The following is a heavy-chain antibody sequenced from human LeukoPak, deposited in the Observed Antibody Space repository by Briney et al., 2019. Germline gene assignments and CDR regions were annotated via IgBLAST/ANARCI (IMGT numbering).Heavy chain of an antibody. CDR2: IYYSGST. CDR1: GGSISSSSYY. D-gene: IGHD3-3*01. CDR3: ARGRGVFGVVHYYMDV. J-gene: IGHJ6*03. V-gene: IGHV4-39*01. Sequence: SETLSLTCTVSGGSISSSSYYWGWIRQPPGKGLEWIGSIYYSGSTYYNPSLKSRVTISVDTSKNQFSLKLSSVTAADTAVYYCARGRGVFGVVHYYMDVWGKGTTVTVSS.